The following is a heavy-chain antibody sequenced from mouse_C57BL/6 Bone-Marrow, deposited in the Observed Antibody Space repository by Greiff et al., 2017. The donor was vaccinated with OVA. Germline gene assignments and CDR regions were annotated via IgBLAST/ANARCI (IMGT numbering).Heavy chain of an antibody. CDR3: AREISTGPHWFAY. Sequence: VQLQQPGAELVKPGASVKLSCTASGYTFTSYWMQWVKQRPGQGLEWIGEIDPSDGYTNYHQKFKGKARVTVDTSSSETYMQLSSMKSEDSAVDDCAREISTGPHWFAYWGQGTVVTVSA. CDR1: GYTFTSYW. D-gene: IGHD1-1*01. CDR2: IDPSDGYT. V-gene: IGHV1-50*01. J-gene: IGHJ3*01.